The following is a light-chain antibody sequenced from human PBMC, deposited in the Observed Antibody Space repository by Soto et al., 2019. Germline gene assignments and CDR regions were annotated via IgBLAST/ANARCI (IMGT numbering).Light chain of an antibody. CDR3: YSAADNNLV. CDR1: VLAKKY. V-gene: IGLV3-27*01. CDR2: KDS. J-gene: IGLJ2*01. Sequence: SYELTQPSSVSVSPGQTARITCSGNVLAKKYARWFQQKPGQAPVLVIYKDSERPSGIPERFSGSSSGTTVTLTISGAQVEDEADYYCYSAADNNLVFGVGTKLTVL.